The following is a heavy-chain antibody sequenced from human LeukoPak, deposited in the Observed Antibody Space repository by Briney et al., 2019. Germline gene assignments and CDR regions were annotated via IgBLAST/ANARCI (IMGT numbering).Heavy chain of an antibody. J-gene: IGHJ5*02. CDR2: IYSSGTT. D-gene: IGHD4/OR15-4a*01. CDR3: ARLTGANSPGWFDP. CDR1: GGSISGYY. Sequence: SETLSLTCSVSGGSISGYYWSWIRQPPGKGLEYIGYIYSSGTTNYISSLKSRITISVDTPKNQFYLELRSVTAADTAVYYCARLTGANSPGWFDPWGQGIHVTVSS. V-gene: IGHV4-59*08.